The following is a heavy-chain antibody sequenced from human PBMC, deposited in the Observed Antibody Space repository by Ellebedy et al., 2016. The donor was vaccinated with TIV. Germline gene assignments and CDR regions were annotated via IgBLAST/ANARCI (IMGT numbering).Heavy chain of an antibody. CDR3: ARMGMATVFNWLDP. V-gene: IGHV1-46*01. Sequence: AASVKVSCKASGYSFTGHYLHWVRQAPGQGLEWMGAISPSGGSTTYAQNFQGRLTMTTDTSTSTVYMELRSLKSEDTAIYYCARMGMATVFNWLDPWGQGTLVTVSS. J-gene: IGHJ5*02. CDR2: ISPSGGST. CDR1: GYSFTGHY. D-gene: IGHD4-17*01.